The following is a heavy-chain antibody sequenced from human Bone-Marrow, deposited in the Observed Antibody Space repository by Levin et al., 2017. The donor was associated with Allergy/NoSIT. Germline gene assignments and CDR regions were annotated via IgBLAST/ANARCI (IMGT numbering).Heavy chain of an antibody. CDR3: ATREQNYDETSGYVYYFKY. D-gene: IGHD3-22*01. CDR2: FDAEDVET. V-gene: IGHV1-24*01. J-gene: IGHJ4*02. CDR1: NFTFVNYH. Sequence: GESLKISCKASNFTFVNYHIAWVRQAPGKGLEWMGGFDAEDVETIYAQNFQGRVTMTEDIMTDTAYMELSRLTSEDTAVYYCATREQNYDETSGYVYYFKYWGQGTLVTVSS.